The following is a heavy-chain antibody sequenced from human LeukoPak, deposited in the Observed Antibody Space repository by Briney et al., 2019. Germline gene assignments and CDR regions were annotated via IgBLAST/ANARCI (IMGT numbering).Heavy chain of an antibody. CDR3: ARATCNTDCAGFDP. D-gene: IGHD2/OR15-2a*01. Sequence: ASVKVSCKASGYTLSGYYIHLVRQAPGQGLEWMGWINPNGDGTNYAQNFQGRVTVTGDTSISTAYMELSRLRSDDMAVYYCARATCNTDCAGFDPWGQGTLVTVSS. V-gene: IGHV1-2*02. CDR2: INPNGDGT. CDR1: GYTLSGYY. J-gene: IGHJ5*02.